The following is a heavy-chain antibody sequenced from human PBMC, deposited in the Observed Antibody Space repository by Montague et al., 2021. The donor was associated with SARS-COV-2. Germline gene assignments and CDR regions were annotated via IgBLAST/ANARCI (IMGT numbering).Heavy chain of an antibody. CDR3: ARDRGDIYGGNSAWFDP. CDR2: FYYSGGS. J-gene: IGHJ5*02. CDR1: GASISTGSDY. D-gene: IGHD4-23*01. V-gene: IGHV4-61*03. Sequence: SETLSLTCTVSGASISTGSDYWTWIRQRPGRGLEWIGNFYYSGGSTYNPSLKSRVTISADTSKNLFSLTLKSVTASDTAAYYCARDRGDIYGGNSAWFDPWGQGTLATVSS.